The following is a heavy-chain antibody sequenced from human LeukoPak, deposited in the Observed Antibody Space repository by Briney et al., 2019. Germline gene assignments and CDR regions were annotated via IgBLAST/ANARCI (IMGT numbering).Heavy chain of an antibody. V-gene: IGHV1-69*13. D-gene: IGHD1-14*01. CDR3: ARVVTEAYYYYYYMDV. CDR2: IIPIFGTA. CDR1: GGTFSSYA. Sequence: SVKVSCKASGGTFSSYAISWVRQAPGQGLEWMGGIIPIFGTANYAQKFQGRVTITADESTSTAYMELSSLRSEDTAVYYCARVVTEAYYYYYYMDVWGKGTTVTVSS. J-gene: IGHJ6*03.